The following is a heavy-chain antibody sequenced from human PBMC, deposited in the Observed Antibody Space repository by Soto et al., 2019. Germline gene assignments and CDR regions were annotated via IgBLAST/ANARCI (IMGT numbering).Heavy chain of an antibody. CDR3: AGLWFGSPVDGMDV. D-gene: IGHD3-10*01. CDR2: IYYSGST. Sequence: SETLSLNCTISGGSISSGNYYWNWIRQSPGKGLEWIGYIYYSGSTYYNPSLQSRVTISVDTSKNQFSLKLSYLTAADTAVYYCAGLWFGSPVDGMDVWGKWTMFTV. V-gene: IGHV4-30-4*01. J-gene: IGHJ6*04. CDR1: GGSISSGNYY.